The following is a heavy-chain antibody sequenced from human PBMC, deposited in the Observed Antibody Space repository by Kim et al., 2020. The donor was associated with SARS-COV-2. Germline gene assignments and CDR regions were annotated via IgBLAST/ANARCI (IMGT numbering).Heavy chain of an antibody. CDR1: GGSISSYY. Sequence: SETLSLTCTVSGGSISSYYWSWIRQPPGKGLEWIGYIYYSGSTNYNPSLKSRVTISVDTSKNQFSLKLSSVTAADTAVYYCARDRGWPVTSSGWYYYYGMDVWGQGTTVTVSS. CDR2: IYYSGST. CDR3: ARDRGWPVTSSGWYYYYGMDV. V-gene: IGHV4-59*01. J-gene: IGHJ6*02. D-gene: IGHD6-19*01.